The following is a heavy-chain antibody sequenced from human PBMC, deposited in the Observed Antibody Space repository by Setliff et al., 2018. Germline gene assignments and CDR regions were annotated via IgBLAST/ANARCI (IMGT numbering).Heavy chain of an antibody. D-gene: IGHD1-26*01. J-gene: IGHJ4*02. Sequence: ASVKVSCKASGYTSLNYGISWVRQAPGQGLEWMGWISDSTDNTNYAQKFWGRVTLTKDTSTNTKYMELRSLGSDDTAVYYCARDSHQWDPLYFDSWGQGTLVTVSS. CDR3: ARDSHQWDPLYFDS. V-gene: IGHV1-18*01. CDR2: ISDSTDNT. CDR1: GYTSLNYG.